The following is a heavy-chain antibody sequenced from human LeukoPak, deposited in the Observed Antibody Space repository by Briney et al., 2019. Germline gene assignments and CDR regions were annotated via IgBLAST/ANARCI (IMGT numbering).Heavy chain of an antibody. CDR1: GGSFSGYY. J-gene: IGHJ4*02. CDR2: INHSGST. V-gene: IGHV4-34*01. D-gene: IGHD3-22*01. Sequence: SETLSLTCAVYGGSFSGYYWSWTRQPPGKGLEWIGEINHSGSTNYNPSLKSRVTISVDTSKNQFSLKLSSVTAADTAVYYCVTYYFDSSGPKKNYWGQGTLVTVSS. CDR3: VTYYFDSSGPKKNY.